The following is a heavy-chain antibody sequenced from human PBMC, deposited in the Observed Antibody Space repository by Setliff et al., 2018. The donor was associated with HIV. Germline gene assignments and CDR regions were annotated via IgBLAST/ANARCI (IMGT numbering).Heavy chain of an antibody. Sequence: PSETLSLTCTVSGGSISTSYWNWIRQPPGKGLEWIAYIYISGTTNYKPSIKSRVTISLDTSRNQFSLKLGSVTAADTAMYYCAREHCSGGSCNGFDIWGQETMVTVSS. D-gene: IGHD2-15*01. V-gene: IGHV4-4*09. CDR2: IYISGTT. CDR1: GGSISTSY. CDR3: AREHCSGGSCNGFDI. J-gene: IGHJ3*02.